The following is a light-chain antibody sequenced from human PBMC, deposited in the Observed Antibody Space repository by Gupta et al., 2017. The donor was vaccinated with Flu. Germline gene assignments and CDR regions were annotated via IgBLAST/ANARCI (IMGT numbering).Light chain of an antibody. CDR2: AAS. V-gene: IGKV1-12*01. J-gene: IGKJ3*01. Sequence: GDRVTITCRASQDISRWLAWYQQKPGKAPKLLIYAASTLQSGVPSRFSGSGSGTDFTLTISSLQPEDFATYYCQQGNSVPPFTFGPGTKVNI. CDR1: QDISRW. CDR3: QQGNSVPPFT.